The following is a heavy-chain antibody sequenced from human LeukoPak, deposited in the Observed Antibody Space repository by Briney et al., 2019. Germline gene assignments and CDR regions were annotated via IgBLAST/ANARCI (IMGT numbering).Heavy chain of an antibody. CDR2: IYYSGST. CDR3: ARDPPEGY. Sequence: SETLSLTCTVSGGSISGYYWSWIRQPPGKGLEWIGFIYYSGSTNYNPSLKSRVTIPVDTSKNQFSLKLSSVTAADTAVYYCARDPPEGYWGQGTLVTVSS. CDR1: GGSISGYY. J-gene: IGHJ4*02. V-gene: IGHV4-59*01.